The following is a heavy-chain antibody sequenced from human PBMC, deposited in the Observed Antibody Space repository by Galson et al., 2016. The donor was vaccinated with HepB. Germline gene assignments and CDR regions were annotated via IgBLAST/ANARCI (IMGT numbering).Heavy chain of an antibody. D-gene: IGHD2-21*01. V-gene: IGHV3-48*04. CDR1: GFTFSSHS. J-gene: IGHJ4*02. CDR3: ARYSAY. Sequence: SLRLSCAASGFTFSSHSMNWVRRAPGKGLEWVSYISSSSSAIYYADSVKGRFTVSRDNAEASLYLQMNNLRAEDTGVYYCARYSAYWGQGTLVTVSS. CDR2: ISSSSSAI.